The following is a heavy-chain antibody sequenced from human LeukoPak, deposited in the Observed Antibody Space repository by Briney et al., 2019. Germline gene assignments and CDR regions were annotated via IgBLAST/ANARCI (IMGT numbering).Heavy chain of an antibody. V-gene: IGHV4-4*07. CDR3: AKGPLVAGTRSLDY. Sequence: PSETLSLTCTVSGDSISSYYWSWIRQSAGKGLEWIGRIYSSGSTDYNPSLKSRVTMSVDTSRNQFSLKLTSVTAADTAVYYCAKGPLVAGTRSLDYWGQGIPVTVSS. CDR1: GDSISSYY. D-gene: IGHD6-19*01. J-gene: IGHJ4*02. CDR2: IYSSGST.